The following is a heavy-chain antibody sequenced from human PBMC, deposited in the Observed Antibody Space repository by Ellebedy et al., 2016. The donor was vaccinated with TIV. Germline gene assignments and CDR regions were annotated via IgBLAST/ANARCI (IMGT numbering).Heavy chain of an antibody. V-gene: IGHV2-70*04. D-gene: IGHD1-1*01. CDR2: IDWDDDK. Sequence: SGPTLVKPTETLTLTCTLSGLSVSNNAMRVSWIRQPPGKAPDWLARIDWDDDKFYSKALKTRLTISKDTFRNQVVLTMTAMDPVDTATYYCARIWKDAFDVWGQGTTVTVSS. CDR1: GLSVSNNAMR. CDR3: ARIWKDAFDV. J-gene: IGHJ3*01.